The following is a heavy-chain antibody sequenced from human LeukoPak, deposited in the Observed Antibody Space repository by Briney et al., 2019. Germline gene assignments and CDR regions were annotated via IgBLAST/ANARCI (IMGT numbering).Heavy chain of an antibody. V-gene: IGHV1-2*02. Sequence: ASVKVSCKASGYTFTGYYMHWVRQAPGQGLEWTGWINPNSGGTNYAQKFQGRVTMTRDTSISTAYMELSRLRSDDTAVYYCARVALTYSGYDRDYWGQGTLVTVSS. CDR1: GYTFTGYY. D-gene: IGHD5-12*01. J-gene: IGHJ4*02. CDR3: ARVALTYSGYDRDY. CDR2: INPNSGGT.